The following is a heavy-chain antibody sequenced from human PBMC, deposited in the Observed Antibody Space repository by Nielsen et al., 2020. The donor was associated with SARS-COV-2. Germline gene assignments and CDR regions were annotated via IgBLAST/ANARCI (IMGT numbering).Heavy chain of an antibody. CDR3: ASASY. V-gene: IGHV3-9*01. D-gene: IGHD3-16*01. Sequence: LKISCAASGFTFDDYAMHWVRQAPGKGLEWVSGISWNSGSIGYADSVKGRFTISRDNSKNTLYLQMNSLRAEDTAVYYCASASYWGQGTLVTVSS. CDR2: ISWNSGSI. J-gene: IGHJ4*02. CDR1: GFTFDDYA.